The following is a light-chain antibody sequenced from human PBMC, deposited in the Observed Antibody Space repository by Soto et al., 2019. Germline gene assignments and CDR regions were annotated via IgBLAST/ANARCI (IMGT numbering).Light chain of an antibody. Sequence: QSALTQPPSASGSPGQSVTIACTGTSSDVGGYKYVSWYQQHPVKAPKLMIFEVNKRPSGVPDRFSGSKSGNTASLTVSGLQAEDEDDYYCSSYACINNLGVFGTGTKVTVL. CDR1: SSDVGGYKY. CDR2: EVN. V-gene: IGLV2-8*01. CDR3: SSYACINNLGV. J-gene: IGLJ1*01.